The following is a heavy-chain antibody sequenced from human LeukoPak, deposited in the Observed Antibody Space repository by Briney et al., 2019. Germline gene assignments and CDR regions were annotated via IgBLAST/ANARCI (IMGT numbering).Heavy chain of an antibody. V-gene: IGHV1-2*02. CDR1: GYTFTGYY. D-gene: IGHD6-19*01. Sequence: ASVKVSCKASGYTFTGYYMHWVRQAPGQGLEWMGWINPHSGGTNYPQKFQGRLTMTRDTSISTAYMELSRLRSDDTAVYYCARCSGYSTVAGDYWGQRTLVTVSS. J-gene: IGHJ4*02. CDR2: INPHSGGT. CDR3: ARCSGYSTVAGDY.